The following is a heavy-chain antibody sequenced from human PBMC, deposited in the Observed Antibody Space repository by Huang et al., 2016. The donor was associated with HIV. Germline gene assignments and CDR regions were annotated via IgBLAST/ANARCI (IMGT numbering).Heavy chain of an antibody. V-gene: IGHV3-30*18. D-gene: IGHD2-15*01. CDR2: ISYDGRSD. CDR1: GFIFSNFG. Sequence: QVQLVESGGGVVQPGTSLRLSCAASGFIFSNFGIDWVRQGAGKGGGWVAVISYDGRSDRYSDSVKGRFTITRDNDKNTLSLEMNRLRHDDTAVYYCAKESRWFSDFDQWGQGTLVTVSS. J-gene: IGHJ5*02. CDR3: AKESRWFSDFDQ.